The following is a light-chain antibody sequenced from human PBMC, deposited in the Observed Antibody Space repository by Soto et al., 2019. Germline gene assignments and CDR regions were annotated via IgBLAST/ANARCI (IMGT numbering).Light chain of an antibody. V-gene: IGKV3-20*01. Sequence: EIVMTQSPATLSVSPGERATLSCRASQSVYNNLAWYQQKPGQAPRLLIYGASSRATGIPDRFSGSGSGTDFTPTISRLEPEDFAVYYCQQYGSSPWTFGQGTKVDIK. J-gene: IGKJ1*01. CDR2: GAS. CDR3: QQYGSSPWT. CDR1: QSVYNN.